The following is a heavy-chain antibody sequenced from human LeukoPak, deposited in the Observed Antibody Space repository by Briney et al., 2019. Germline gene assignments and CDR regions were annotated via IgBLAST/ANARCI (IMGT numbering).Heavy chain of an antibody. CDR1: GFTFSDYY. D-gene: IGHD6-13*01. J-gene: IGHJ4*02. CDR3: VGRRTSAAGNF. V-gene: IGHV3-11*04. CDR2: ISSSGSTI. Sequence: GGSLRLSCAASGFTFSDYYMSWIRQAPGKGLEWVSYISSSGSTIYYADSVKGRFTISRDNAKNSLSLQMSSLRAEDTAVYYCVGRRTSAAGNFWGQGTLVTVSS.